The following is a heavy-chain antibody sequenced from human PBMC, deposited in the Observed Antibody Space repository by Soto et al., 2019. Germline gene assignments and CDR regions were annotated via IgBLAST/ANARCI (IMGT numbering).Heavy chain of an antibody. CDR2: IYYSGST. Sequence: SETLSLTCTVSGGSISSSSYYWGWIRQPPGKGLEWIGSIYYSGSTYYNPSLKSRVTISVDTSKNQFSLKLSSVTAADTAVYYCARAHGDYYYMDVWGKGTTVTVSS. J-gene: IGHJ6*03. V-gene: IGHV4-39*01. CDR3: ARAHGDYYYMDV. CDR1: GGSISSSSYY. D-gene: IGHD3-16*01.